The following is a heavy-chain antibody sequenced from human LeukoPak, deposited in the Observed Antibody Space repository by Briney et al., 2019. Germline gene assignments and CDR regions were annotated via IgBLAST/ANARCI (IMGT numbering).Heavy chain of an antibody. D-gene: IGHD6-13*01. CDR2: IYYSGTT. V-gene: IGHV4-39*01. CDR3: VRHGGASSSHLSWFDP. Sequence: SETLSLTCTVSGGSISSSYYWGWIRQPPGKGLEWIGSIYYSGTTYYNPSLKSRVTISVDTSKNQFSLKLSSVTAADTAVYCCVRHGGASSSHLSWFDPWGQGTLVTVSS. CDR1: GGSISSSYY. J-gene: IGHJ5*02.